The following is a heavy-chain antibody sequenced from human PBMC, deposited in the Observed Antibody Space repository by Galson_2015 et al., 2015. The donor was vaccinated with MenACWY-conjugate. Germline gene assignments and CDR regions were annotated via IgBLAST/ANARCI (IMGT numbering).Heavy chain of an antibody. Sequence: SLRLSCAASGFSFRSNAMSWVRQAPGKGLEWVSAISASGGSTYDPDYAKGRFTISRDNSQNTLFLEMNSLRGEDTALYYCVKERGSLSHNYYFYFMDVWGKGTTVTVS. D-gene: IGHD6-6*01. CDR1: GFSFRSNA. V-gene: IGHV3-23*01. CDR2: ISASGGST. CDR3: VKERGSLSHNYYFYFMDV. J-gene: IGHJ6*03.